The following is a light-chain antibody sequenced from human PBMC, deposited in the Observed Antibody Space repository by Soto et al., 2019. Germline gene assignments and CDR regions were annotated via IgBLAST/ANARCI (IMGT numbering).Light chain of an antibody. CDR3: QQLNSYPWT. Sequence: DIQLTQSPSFLSASVGDRVTITCRASQAISSYLAWYQQKPGRAPKLLIYAASILQSGAPSRFSGSGFGTAFTLTISSLQPEDFATYYCQQLNSYPWTFGQGTKIEIK. CDR1: QAISSY. J-gene: IGKJ1*01. V-gene: IGKV1-9*01. CDR2: AAS.